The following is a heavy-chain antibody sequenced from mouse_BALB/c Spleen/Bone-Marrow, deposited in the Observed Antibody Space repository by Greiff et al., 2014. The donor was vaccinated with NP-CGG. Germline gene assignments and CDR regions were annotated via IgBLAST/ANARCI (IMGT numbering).Heavy chain of an antibody. CDR3: ARPRQLGLAFYAMDY. Sequence: QVQLKESGPELVRPGVSVKISCKGSGYTLTDYAMHWVKQSHAKSLEWIGVISTYSGNTNYNQKFKGKATMTVDKSSSTAYMELARLTSEDSAIYYCARPRQLGLAFYAMDYWGQGTSVTVSS. V-gene: IGHV1-67*01. J-gene: IGHJ4*01. CDR2: ISTYSGNT. D-gene: IGHD3-2*01. CDR1: GYTLTDYA.